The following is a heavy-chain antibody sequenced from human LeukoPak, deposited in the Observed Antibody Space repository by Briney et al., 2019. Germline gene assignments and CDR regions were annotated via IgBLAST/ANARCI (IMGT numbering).Heavy chain of an antibody. D-gene: IGHD2-2*01. J-gene: IGHJ4*02. V-gene: IGHV3-53*01. CDR3: ARDIRPGIVVVPALDY. CDR2: IYTGGST. Sequence: GGSLRLSCAASGFTVSSNYMSWVRQAPGKGLEWVSVIYTGGSTYYADSVTGRFTVSRDNLKNTLYLQMNSLRAEDTAVYYCARDIRPGIVVVPALDYWGQGTLVTVSS. CDR1: GFTVSSNY.